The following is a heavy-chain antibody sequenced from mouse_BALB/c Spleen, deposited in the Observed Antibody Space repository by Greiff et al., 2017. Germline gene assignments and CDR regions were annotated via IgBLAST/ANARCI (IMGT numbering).Heavy chain of an antibody. J-gene: IGHJ1*01. V-gene: IGHV5-12-2*01. Sequence: EVMLVESGGGLVQPGGSLKLSCAASGFTFSSYTMSWVRQTPEKRLEWVAYISNGGGSTYYPDTVKGRFTISRDNAKNTLYLQMSSLKSEDTAMYYCARSGTSYYGYDYWYFDVWGAGTTVTVSS. D-gene: IGHD2-2*01. CDR3: ARSGTSYYGYDYWYFDV. CDR2: ISNGGGST. CDR1: GFTFSSYT.